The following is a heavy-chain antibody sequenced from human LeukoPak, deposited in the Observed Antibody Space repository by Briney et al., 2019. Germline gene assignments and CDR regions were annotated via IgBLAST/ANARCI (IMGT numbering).Heavy chain of an antibody. V-gene: IGHV4-31*03. CDR3: ARDRETSMGGGTFDI. J-gene: IGHJ3*02. CDR1: GGSISSGGYF. D-gene: IGHD3-10*01. Sequence: KPSRTLSLTCTVSGGSISSGGYFWSWIRQLPGKGLEWIGYIHYSGSTYYYPSLKSRVSMSVDRSKNQFSLKLTSVTAADTAVYYCARDRETSMGGGTFDIWGQGTMVTVSS. CDR2: IHYSGST.